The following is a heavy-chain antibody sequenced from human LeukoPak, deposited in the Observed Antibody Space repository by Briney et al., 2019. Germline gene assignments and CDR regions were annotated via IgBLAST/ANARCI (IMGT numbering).Heavy chain of an antibody. Sequence: PGGSLRLSCATSGFIFNDAWMNWVRQAPGKGLEWFGRIKSISYGGTIDYAAPVKGRFTISRDDSKNTLYLQMDSLETEDTAVYYCTRTWPGNTCFNFWGQGTLVTVSS. D-gene: IGHD1-7*01. CDR1: GFIFNDAW. J-gene: IGHJ4*02. CDR2: IKSISYGGTI. V-gene: IGHV3-15*01. CDR3: TRTWPGNTCFNF.